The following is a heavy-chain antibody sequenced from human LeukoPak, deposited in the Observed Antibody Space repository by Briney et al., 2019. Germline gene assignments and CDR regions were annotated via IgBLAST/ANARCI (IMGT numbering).Heavy chain of an antibody. CDR2: INPNSGGT. Sequence: ASVKVPCKASGYTFIGYYMYWVRQAPGQGLEWMGWINPNSGGTNYAQKFQGRVTMTRDTSISTVYMELSRLRSDDTAVYYCARPAVAGTLYNWFDPWGQGTLVTVSS. J-gene: IGHJ5*02. V-gene: IGHV1-2*02. CDR1: GYTFIGYY. CDR3: ARPAVAGTLYNWFDP. D-gene: IGHD6-19*01.